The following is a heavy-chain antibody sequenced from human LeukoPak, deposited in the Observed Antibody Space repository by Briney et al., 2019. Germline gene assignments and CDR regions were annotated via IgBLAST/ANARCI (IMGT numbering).Heavy chain of an antibody. CDR1: GGSISSGGYY. Sequence: SETLSLTCTVSGGSISSGGYYWSWIRQHPGKGLEWIGYIYYSGSTYYNPSLKSRVTISVDTSKNQFSLKLSSVTAADTAVYYCARALYYYDSSGYYGHFDYWGQGTLVTVSS. J-gene: IGHJ4*02. V-gene: IGHV4-31*03. CDR3: ARALYYYDSSGYYGHFDY. D-gene: IGHD3-22*01. CDR2: IYYSGST.